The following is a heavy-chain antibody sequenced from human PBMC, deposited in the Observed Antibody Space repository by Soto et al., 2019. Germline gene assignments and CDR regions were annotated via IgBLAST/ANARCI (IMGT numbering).Heavy chain of an antibody. CDR1: GFTFDDYA. D-gene: IGHD6-13*01. CDR3: AKDIRGGSAAGTRYFDL. V-gene: IGHV3-9*01. Sequence: EVQLVESVGGLVQPGRSLRLSCAASGFTFDDYAMHWVRQAPGKGLEWVSGISWNSGSIGYADSVKGRFTISRDNDKNSLYLQMNSLRAEDTALYYCAKDIRGGSAAGTRYFDLWGRGTLVTVSS. J-gene: IGHJ2*01. CDR2: ISWNSGSI.